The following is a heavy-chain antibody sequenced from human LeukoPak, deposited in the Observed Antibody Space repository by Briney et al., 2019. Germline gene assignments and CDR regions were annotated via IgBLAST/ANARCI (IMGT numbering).Heavy chain of an antibody. Sequence: SETLSLTCAVYGRSFSVFYWSWIRQPPGKGLEWNGEINHSGSTNYNPILKRRFTISVDTSKNQFSLKLSSVTAADRAVYYCARGAPPAPDYWGQGTLVTVSS. CDR2: INHSGST. CDR3: ARGAPPAPDY. V-gene: IGHV4-34*01. CDR1: GRSFSVFY. J-gene: IGHJ4*02.